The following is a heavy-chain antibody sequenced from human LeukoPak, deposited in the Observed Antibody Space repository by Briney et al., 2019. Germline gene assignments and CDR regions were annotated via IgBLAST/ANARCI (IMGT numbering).Heavy chain of an antibody. V-gene: IGHV1-69*01. D-gene: IGHD6-13*01. CDR2: IIPIFGTA. CDR3: ARDAPCIAAAGTVCLEH. CDR1: GGTFSSYA. Sequence: SVKVSCKASGGTFSSYAISWVRQAPGQGLEWMGEIIPIFGTANYAQKFQGRVTITADESTSIAYMELSSLRSEDTAVYYCARDAPCIAAAGTVCLEHWGQGTLVTASS. J-gene: IGHJ1*01.